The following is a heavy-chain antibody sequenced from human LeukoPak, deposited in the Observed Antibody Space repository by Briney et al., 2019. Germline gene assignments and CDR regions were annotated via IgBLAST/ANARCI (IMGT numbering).Heavy chain of an antibody. CDR1: GYTFTSYD. CDR2: MNPNSGNT. Sequence: ASVKVSCKASGYTFTSYDINWVRQATGQGLEWMGWMNPNSGNTGYAQKFQGRVTMTRHTSISTAYMELSSLRSEDTAVYYCARVKGLAVAGRGNWFDPWGQGTLVTVSS. CDR3: ARVKGLAVAGRGNWFDP. D-gene: IGHD6-19*01. J-gene: IGHJ5*02. V-gene: IGHV1-8*01.